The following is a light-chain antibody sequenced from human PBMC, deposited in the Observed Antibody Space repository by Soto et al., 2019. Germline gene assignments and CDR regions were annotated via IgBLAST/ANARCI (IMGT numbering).Light chain of an antibody. Sequence: AIRMTQSPSSLSASTGDIVTITCRASQGISSYLAWYQQKPGKAPKLLIYDASSLESGVPSRFSGSGSGTEFTLTISSLQPDDFATYYCQQYNSYSVTFGQGTKVDIK. CDR1: QGISSY. CDR3: QQYNSYSVT. V-gene: IGKV1-8*01. CDR2: DAS. J-gene: IGKJ1*01.